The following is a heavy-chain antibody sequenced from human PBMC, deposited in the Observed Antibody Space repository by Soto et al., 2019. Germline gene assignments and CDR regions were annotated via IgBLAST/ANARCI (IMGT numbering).Heavy chain of an antibody. V-gene: IGHV4-59*01. CDR3: ARADCSGGSCHFDY. D-gene: IGHD2-15*01. J-gene: IGHJ4*02. Sequence: SETLSLTCTVSGGSISSYCWSWIRQPPGKGLEWIGYIYYSGSTNYNPSLKSRVTISVDTSKNQFSLKLSSVTAADTAVYYCARADCSGGSCHFDYWGQGTLVTVSS. CDR2: IYYSGST. CDR1: GGSISSYC.